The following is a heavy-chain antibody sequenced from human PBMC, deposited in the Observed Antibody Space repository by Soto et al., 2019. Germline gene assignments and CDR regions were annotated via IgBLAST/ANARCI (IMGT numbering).Heavy chain of an antibody. CDR2: IYYSGST. D-gene: IGHD6-19*01. J-gene: IGHJ3*02. Sequence: QLQLQESGPGLVKPSETLSLTCTVSGGSISSSSYYWGWIRQPPGKGLEWIGSIYYSGSTYYNPSLKSRVPISVDTSKNQFSLKLSSVTAADTAVYYCARHQQSLSGWYDLEAWAFDIWGQGTMVTVSS. CDR3: ARHQQSLSGWYDLEAWAFDI. V-gene: IGHV4-39*01. CDR1: GGSISSSSYY.